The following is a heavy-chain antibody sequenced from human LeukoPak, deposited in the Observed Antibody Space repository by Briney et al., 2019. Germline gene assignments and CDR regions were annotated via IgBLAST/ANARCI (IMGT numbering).Heavy chain of an antibody. CDR2: MYLSGTT. V-gene: IGHV4-4*02. Sequence: SETLSLTCTVSGDSINSLDLWSWVRQPPGQGLAWIGEMYLSGTTHSNPSVKSRVTISIDKSKNQFLLNLGSVTAADAAVYYCAGLVGRYSSGLYYYYFDYWGQGTLVTVSS. CDR1: GDSINSLDL. D-gene: IGHD3-22*01. J-gene: IGHJ4*02. CDR3: AGLVGRYSSGLYYYYFDY.